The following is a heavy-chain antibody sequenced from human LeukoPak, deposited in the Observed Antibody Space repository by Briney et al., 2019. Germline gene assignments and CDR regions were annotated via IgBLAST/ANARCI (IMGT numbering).Heavy chain of an antibody. CDR1: GFTFTNAW. Sequence: PGGSLRLSCAASGFTFTNAWMYWLRQAPGKRLQWVGRIKSKTDGGTSDYAAPVTGRFTISRDDSKSTLYLEMNSLKTEDTGVYYCSTLWYGAWGQGTLVTVSS. V-gene: IGHV3-15*01. CDR2: IKSKTDGGTS. CDR3: STLWYGA. J-gene: IGHJ5*02. D-gene: IGHD3-10*01.